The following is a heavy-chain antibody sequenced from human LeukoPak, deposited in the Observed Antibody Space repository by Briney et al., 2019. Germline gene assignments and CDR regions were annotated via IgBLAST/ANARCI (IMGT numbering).Heavy chain of an antibody. CDR3: ARGPYDYVWGSYRYPDWFDP. D-gene: IGHD3-16*02. CDR2: INHSGST. Sequence: SETLSLTCAVYGVSFSGYYWSWIRQPPGKGLEWIGEINHSGSTNYNPSLKSRVTISVDTSKNQFSLKLSSVTAADTAVYYCARGPYDYVWGSYRYPDWFDPWGQGTLVTVCS. CDR1: GVSFSGYY. J-gene: IGHJ5*02. V-gene: IGHV4-34*01.